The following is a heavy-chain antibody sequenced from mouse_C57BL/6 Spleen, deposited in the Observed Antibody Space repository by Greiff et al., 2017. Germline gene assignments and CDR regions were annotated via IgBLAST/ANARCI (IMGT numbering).Heavy chain of an antibody. CDR2: INPSTGGT. V-gene: IGHV1-42*01. Sequence: EVQLQQSGPELVKPGASVKISCKASGYSFTGYYMNWVKQSPEKSLEWIGEINPSTGGTTYNQKFKAKATLTVDKSSSTAYMQLKSLTSEDSAVYYCARYGGYGNFFDYWGQGTTLTVSS. D-gene: IGHD2-10*02. J-gene: IGHJ2*01. CDR3: ARYGGYGNFFDY. CDR1: GYSFTGYY.